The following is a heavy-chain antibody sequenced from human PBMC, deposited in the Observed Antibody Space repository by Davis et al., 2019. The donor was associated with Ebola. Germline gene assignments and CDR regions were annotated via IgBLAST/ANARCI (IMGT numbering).Heavy chain of an antibody. CDR3: ARDGIVVAALDY. J-gene: IGHJ4*02. D-gene: IGHD3-22*01. Sequence: ASVKVSCKASGYTFTSYYMHWVRQAPGQGLEWMGWISTYNGNTNYAQKLQGRVTMTTDTSTSTAYMELRSLRSDDTAVYYCARDGIVVAALDYWGQGTLVTVSS. V-gene: IGHV1-18*04. CDR2: ISTYNGNT. CDR1: GYTFTSYY.